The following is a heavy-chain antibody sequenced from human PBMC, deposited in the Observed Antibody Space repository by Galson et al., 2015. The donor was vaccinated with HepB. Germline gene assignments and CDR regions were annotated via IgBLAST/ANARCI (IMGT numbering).Heavy chain of an antibody. CDR3: AKEGPLYCSSTSCYRARAFDI. J-gene: IGHJ3*02. Sequence: SLRLSCAASGFTFSSYAMSWVRQAPGKGLEWVSAISGSGGSTYYADSVKGRFTISRDNSKNTLYLQMNSLRAEDTAVYYCAKEGPLYCSSTSCYRARAFDIWGQGTMVTVSS. CDR2: ISGSGGST. V-gene: IGHV3-23*01. D-gene: IGHD2-2*01. CDR1: GFTFSSYA.